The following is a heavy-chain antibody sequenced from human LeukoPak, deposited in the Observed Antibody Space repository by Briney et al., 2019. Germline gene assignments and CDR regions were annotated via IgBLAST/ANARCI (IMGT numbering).Heavy chain of an antibody. D-gene: IGHD3-16*01. Sequence: PSETLSLTCTVSGGSISSGSYYWGWIRQPPGKGLEWIGSIYYSGSTYYNPSLKSRVSISVDTSKNQFSLKLSSVTVADTAVYYCARDLGGYRAYWGQGTLVTVSS. CDR3: ARDLGGYRAY. CDR2: IYYSGST. J-gene: IGHJ4*02. CDR1: GGSISSGSYY. V-gene: IGHV4-39*07.